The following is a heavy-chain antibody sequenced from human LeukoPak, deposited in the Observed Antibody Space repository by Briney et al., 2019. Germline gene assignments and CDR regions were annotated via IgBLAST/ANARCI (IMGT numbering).Heavy chain of an antibody. D-gene: IGHD3-3*01. J-gene: IGHJ4*02. Sequence: GGSLRLSCAASGFTFSSYWMHWVRQAPGKGLVWAARINSDGRSTSYADSVKGRFTISRDSAKNTLYLQLNSLRAEDTAVYYCARVTIFGVVATFDYWGQGTLVTVSS. CDR2: INSDGRST. V-gene: IGHV3-74*01. CDR3: ARVTIFGVVATFDY. CDR1: GFTFSSYW.